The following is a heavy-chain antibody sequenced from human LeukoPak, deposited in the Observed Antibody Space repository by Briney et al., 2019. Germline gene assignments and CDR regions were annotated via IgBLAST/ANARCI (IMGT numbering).Heavy chain of an antibody. CDR1: GYSFTSYA. V-gene: IGHV7-4-1*02. J-gene: IGHJ5*02. Sequence: ASVKVSCKASGYSFTSYALNWVRQAPGQGLEWMGWINTNTGDPSYAQGFTGRFVFSLDTSVSTAYLQISSLKAEDTAVYYCAREGNPCSTSWYLGPWGQGTLVTVSS. D-gene: IGHD6-13*01. CDR2: INTNTGDP. CDR3: AREGNPCSTSWYLGP.